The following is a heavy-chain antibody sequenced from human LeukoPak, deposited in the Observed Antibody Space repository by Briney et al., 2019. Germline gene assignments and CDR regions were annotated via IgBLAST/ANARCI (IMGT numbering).Heavy chain of an antibody. Sequence: GGSLRLSCAASGFTFSSYAMNWVRQAPGKGLEWVSVISGSGGSTYYADSVKGRFSISRDNSKNTLSLQMHSLSAEATAVYYCVKGGYSDGRYFFGYWGQGALVTVSS. CDR1: GFTFSSYA. CDR2: ISGSGGST. CDR3: VKGGYSDGRYFFGY. D-gene: IGHD6-19*01. V-gene: IGHV3-23*01. J-gene: IGHJ4*02.